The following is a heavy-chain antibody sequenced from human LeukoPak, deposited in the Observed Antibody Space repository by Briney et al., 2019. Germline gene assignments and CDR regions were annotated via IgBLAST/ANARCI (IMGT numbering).Heavy chain of an antibody. CDR2: ISSSSSYI. CDR1: GFTFSSYS. CDR3: ARAGLRLGHYYYYMDV. Sequence: GGSLRLSCAASGFTFSSYSMNWVRQAPGKGLEWVSSISSSSSYIYYADSVKGRFTISRDNAKNSLYLQMNSLRAEDTAVYYCARAGLRLGHYYYYMDVWGKGTTVTISS. D-gene: IGHD5-12*01. V-gene: IGHV3-21*01. J-gene: IGHJ6*03.